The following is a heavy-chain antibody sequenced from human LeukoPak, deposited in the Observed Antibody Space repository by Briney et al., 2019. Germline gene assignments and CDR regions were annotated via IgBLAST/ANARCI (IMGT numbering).Heavy chain of an antibody. J-gene: IGHJ4*02. D-gene: IGHD4-17*01. Sequence: GESLKISCAASGFTFSRHWMGWVRPAPGKGLEWVASIKQDGSQYYVDSVKGRFFISRENAKNSVSLQMNSLRGEDTAVYYCARGPDFGDRLDYFDYWGQGTLVTVS. V-gene: IGHV3-7*01. CDR1: GFTFSRHW. CDR3: ARGPDFGDRLDYFDY. CDR2: IKQDGSQ.